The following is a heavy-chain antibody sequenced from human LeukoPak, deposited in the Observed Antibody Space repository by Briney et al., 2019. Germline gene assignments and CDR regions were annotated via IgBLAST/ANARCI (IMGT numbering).Heavy chain of an antibody. CDR3: ARAPVDRYYYYNYGMDV. CDR1: GGSISSYY. CDR2: IYYSGST. V-gene: IGHV4-59*01. J-gene: IGHJ6*02. Sequence: SETLSLTCTVSGGSISSYYWSWIRQPPGKGLEWIGYIYYSGSTNYNPSLKSRVTISVDTSKNQFSLKLSSVTAADTAVYYCARAPVDRYYYYNYGMDVWGQGTTVTVSS.